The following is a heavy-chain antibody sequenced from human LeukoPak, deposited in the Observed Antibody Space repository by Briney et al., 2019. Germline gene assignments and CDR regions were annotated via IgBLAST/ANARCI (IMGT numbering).Heavy chain of an antibody. Sequence: SETLSLTCTVSGGSISSSSYYWGWIRQPPGKGLEWIGSIYYSGSTYYNPSLKSRVTISVDTSKNQFSLKLSSVTAADTAVYYCARAGLPMTTVTRVLYYYYGMDVWGQGTTVTVSS. D-gene: IGHD4-17*01. V-gene: IGHV4-39*01. CDR1: GGSISSSSYY. CDR3: ARAGLPMTTVTRVLYYYYGMDV. CDR2: IYYSGST. J-gene: IGHJ6*02.